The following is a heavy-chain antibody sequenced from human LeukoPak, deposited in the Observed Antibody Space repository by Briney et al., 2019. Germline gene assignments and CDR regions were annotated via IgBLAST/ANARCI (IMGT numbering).Heavy chain of an antibody. CDR3: ARDLSLGSGWNIFDY. V-gene: IGHV3-33*01. CDR1: GFTFSSYG. Sequence: GGSLRLSCAASGFTFSSYGMHWVRQAPGKGLEWVAVIWYDGSNKYYADSVKGRFTISRDNSKNTLYLQMNSLRAEDTAVYYCARDLSLGSGWNIFDYWGQGTLVTVSS. CDR2: IWYDGSNK. J-gene: IGHJ4*02. D-gene: IGHD6-19*01.